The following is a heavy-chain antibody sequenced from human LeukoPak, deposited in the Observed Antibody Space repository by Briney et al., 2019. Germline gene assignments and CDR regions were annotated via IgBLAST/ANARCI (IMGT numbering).Heavy chain of an antibody. CDR1: GYTFTGYY. D-gene: IGHD6-13*01. CDR2: INTNTGNP. V-gene: IGHV7-4-1*02. Sequence: ASVKVSCKASGYTFTGYYMHWVRQAPGQGLEWMGWINTNTGNPTYAQGFTGRFVFSLDTSVSTAYLQISSLKAEDTAVYYCARAYSSSWFDYWGQGTLVTVSS. CDR3: ARAYSSSWFDY. J-gene: IGHJ4*02.